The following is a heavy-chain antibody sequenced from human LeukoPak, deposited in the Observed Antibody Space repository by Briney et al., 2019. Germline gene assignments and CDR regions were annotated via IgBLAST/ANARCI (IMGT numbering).Heavy chain of an antibody. J-gene: IGHJ6*03. CDR1: GGYFSGFY. V-gene: IGHV4-34*01. D-gene: IGHD3-9*01. CDR2: ISYSGTT. Sequence: PSETLSLTCVVDGGYFSGFYWTWVRQAPGKGLEWIGEISYSGTTKYNPSLKSRVTMEVDTSKKQISLNLSSMTAADTAVYYCAKGKAGHYHSVTDEYYYYMDVWGKGTTVIVSS. CDR3: AKGKAGHYHSVTDEYYYYMDV.